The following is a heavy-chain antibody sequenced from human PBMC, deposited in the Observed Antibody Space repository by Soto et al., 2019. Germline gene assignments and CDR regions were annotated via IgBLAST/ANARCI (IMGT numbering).Heavy chain of an antibody. CDR3: ARDSGITLFGVALAHYYYGMDV. CDR2: IGYAGSNT. Sequence: GGSLRLFCSASGFTFSGYGMHRVRQAPGKGLEWVAVIGYAGSNTHYADSVKGRFTMSRDNSKNTLYLQMNSQRAEQRAVYYCARDSGITLFGVALAHYYYGMDVWGQGTTVTVSS. CDR1: GFTFSGYG. V-gene: IGHV3-33*01. J-gene: IGHJ6*02. D-gene: IGHD3-3*01.